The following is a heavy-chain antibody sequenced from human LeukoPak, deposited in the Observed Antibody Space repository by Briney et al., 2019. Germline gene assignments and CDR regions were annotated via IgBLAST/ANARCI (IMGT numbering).Heavy chain of an antibody. V-gene: IGHV1-69*06. CDR1: AAAFTSYT. D-gene: IGHD1-7*01. Sequence: SVKVSCAASAAAFTSYTNSWGRQAPGQGREWMGGIIPIVGTANYAQKFQGRVTITEYKSTSAGYRQLSSLRSEDTGAYYCVIERWKYGILPPVSYWGQGTLVTVSS. CDR2: IIPIVGTA. J-gene: IGHJ4*02. CDR3: VIERWKYGILPPVSY.